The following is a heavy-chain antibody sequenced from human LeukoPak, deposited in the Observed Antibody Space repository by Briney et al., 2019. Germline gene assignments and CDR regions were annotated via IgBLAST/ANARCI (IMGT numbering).Heavy chain of an antibody. D-gene: IGHD1-1*01. V-gene: IGHV2-5*01. J-gene: IGHJ4*02. CDR1: GFSLSTSGVG. CDR2: IYWNDDK. Sequence: KESGPTLVKPTQTLTLTCTFSGFSLSTSGVGVGWIRQPPGKALEWLALIYWNDDKRYSPSLKSRLSITKDTSKNQVVLTMTNMDPVHTGTYYCVHSQEQLERYWGQGTLVAVSS. CDR3: VHSQEQLERY.